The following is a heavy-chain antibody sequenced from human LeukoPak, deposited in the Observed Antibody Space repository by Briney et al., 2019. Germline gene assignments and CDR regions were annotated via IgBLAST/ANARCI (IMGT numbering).Heavy chain of an antibody. J-gene: IGHJ3*02. CDR2: ISSSGSII. D-gene: IGHD2-2*01. CDR1: GFTFSSYE. CDR3: AREFRYCSGTSCPGTFDI. Sequence: GGSLRLSCVASGFTFSSYEMHWVRQAPGKGLEWLSYISSSGSIIYADSVKGRFTVSRDNVKDSMYLQMNSLRGEDTAVYYCAREFRYCSGTSCPGTFDIWARGQWSPSLQ. V-gene: IGHV3-48*03.